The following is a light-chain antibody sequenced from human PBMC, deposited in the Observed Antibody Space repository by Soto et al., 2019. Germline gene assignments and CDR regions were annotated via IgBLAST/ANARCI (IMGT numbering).Light chain of an antibody. CDR2: EVS. Sequence: QSALTQPASVSGSPGQSITISCTGTSSDVGGYNYVSWYQQQPGKAPKLMIYEVSNRPSGVSNRFSGSKSGNTASLTISGLQAEDEDDYYCSSYTSSSILVFGGGTKLTVL. CDR3: SSYTSSSILV. CDR1: SSDVGGYNY. J-gene: IGLJ2*01. V-gene: IGLV2-14*01.